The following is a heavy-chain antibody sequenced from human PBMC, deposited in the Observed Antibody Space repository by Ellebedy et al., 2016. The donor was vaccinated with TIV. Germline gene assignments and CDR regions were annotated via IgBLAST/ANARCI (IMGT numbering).Heavy chain of an antibody. J-gene: IGHJ4*01. Sequence: GESLKISXTGSGSTFTNYWISWVRQKPGKGLEWMGRINPRDSDVSYSPTFQGHVTFSVDRSTSTVFLHWSSLKASDTATYYCARIQMSTVTNYWGLGTQVTVSS. CDR2: INPRDSDV. CDR3: ARIQMSTVTNY. V-gene: IGHV5-10-1*01. CDR1: GSTFTNYW. D-gene: IGHD4-11*01.